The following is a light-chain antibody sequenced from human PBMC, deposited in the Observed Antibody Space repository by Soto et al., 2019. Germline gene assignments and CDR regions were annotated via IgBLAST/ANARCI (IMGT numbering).Light chain of an antibody. V-gene: IGKV3-20*01. CDR3: QHYGRSPT. J-gene: IGKJ1*01. Sequence: EIVLAQSPGTLSLSPGERATLSCRASQSVTSTYLSWYQQKPGQAPRLLFYAASSRAMGVPDRFTGSGSGTDFTLTINRLETEDFAVYYCQHYGRSPTFGRGTKVEIX. CDR2: AAS. CDR1: QSVTSTY.